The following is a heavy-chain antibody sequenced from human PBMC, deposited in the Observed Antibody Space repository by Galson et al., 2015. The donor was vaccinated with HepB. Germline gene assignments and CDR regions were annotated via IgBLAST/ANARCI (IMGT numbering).Heavy chain of an antibody. V-gene: IGHV1-18*01. Sequence: SVKVSCKASGYTFTSYGISWVRQAPGQGLEWMGWISAYNGNTNYAQKLQGRVTMTTDTSTSTAYMELRSLRSDDTAVYYCARDKYSGSYLDAFDIWGQGTMVTVSS. CDR3: ARDKYSGSYLDAFDI. J-gene: IGHJ3*02. D-gene: IGHD1-26*01. CDR2: ISAYNGNT. CDR1: GYTFTSYG.